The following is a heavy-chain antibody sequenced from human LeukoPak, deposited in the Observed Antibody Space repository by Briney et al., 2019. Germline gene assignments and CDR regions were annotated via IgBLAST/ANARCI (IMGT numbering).Heavy chain of an antibody. J-gene: IGHJ4*02. CDR1: GFTFSSYG. Sequence: GGSLRLSCAASGFTFSSYGMHWVRQAPGKGLEWVAFIRYDGSDQFYADSVKGRFTISRDNSKNTLYLQMNSLRAEDTAVYYCAKGWDSGNWGTPFDYWGQGTLVTVSS. CDR3: AKGWDSGNWGTPFDY. D-gene: IGHD6-13*01. CDR2: IRYDGSDQ. V-gene: IGHV3-30*02.